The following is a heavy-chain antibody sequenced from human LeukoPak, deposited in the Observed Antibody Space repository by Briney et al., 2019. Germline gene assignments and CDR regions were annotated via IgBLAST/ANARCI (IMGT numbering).Heavy chain of an antibody. CDR1: GFTFDDYG. J-gene: IGHJ6*03. D-gene: IGHD5-18*01. CDR3: SRGYSYYYSYMDV. Sequence: GVSLRLSCAASGFTFDDYGMIWVRQAPGKGLEWVSGINWNGGSTGYADSVKGRFTISRDNAKNSLYLQMNSLRAEDTALYYCSRGYSYYYSYMDVWGKGTTVTVSS. V-gene: IGHV3-20*04. CDR2: INWNGGST.